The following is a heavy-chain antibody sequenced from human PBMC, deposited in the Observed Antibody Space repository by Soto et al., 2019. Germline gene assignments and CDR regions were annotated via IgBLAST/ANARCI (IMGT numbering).Heavy chain of an antibody. D-gene: IGHD5-18*01. CDR2: ISTYNVDT. V-gene: IGHV1-18*01. CDR1: GYTFTSYG. CDR3: ARGGFAYGYLDF. Sequence: QVHLVQSGAEVKKPGASLKVSCKSSGYTFTSYGIVWVRQAPGQGLEWMGWISTYNVDTKYAQKFKGRVTMSTDTSTTTAYMELTSPTSDDTAMYYCARGGFAYGYLDFWGQGTLATVSS. J-gene: IGHJ4*02.